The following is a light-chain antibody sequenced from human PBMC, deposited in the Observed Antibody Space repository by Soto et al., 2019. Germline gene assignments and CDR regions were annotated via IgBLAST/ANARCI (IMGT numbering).Light chain of an antibody. CDR3: QKFNTAPLT. Sequence: DIQMTQSPSSLSASVGARVTITCRASQDISVYLAWYQQKPGKVPKLLIYSASTLQSGVPSRFRGSGSGTDFTLTISSLQPEDVATYYCQKFNTAPLTLGQGTRLEIK. J-gene: IGKJ5*01. CDR1: QDISVY. V-gene: IGKV1-27*01. CDR2: SAS.